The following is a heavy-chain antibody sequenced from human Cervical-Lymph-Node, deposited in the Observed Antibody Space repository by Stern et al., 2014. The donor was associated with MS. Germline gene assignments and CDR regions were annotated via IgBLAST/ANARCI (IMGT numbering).Heavy chain of an antibody. CDR1: GFTFSTYS. J-gene: IGHJ4*02. V-gene: IGHV3-21*01. D-gene: IGHD3-3*01. Sequence: EDQLVESGGGLVKPGGSLRLSCAASGFTFSTYSMNWVRQAPGKGLEWVSSTITTSTYIYYADSVRGRFTISRDNAENSLYLQLNNLRDEDTAVYYCSRGWSGFDDWGQGTLVTVSS. CDR2: TITTSTYI. CDR3: SRGWSGFDD.